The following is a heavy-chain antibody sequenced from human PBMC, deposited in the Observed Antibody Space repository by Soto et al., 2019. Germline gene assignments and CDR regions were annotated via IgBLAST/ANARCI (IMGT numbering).Heavy chain of an antibody. CDR2: IFYSGSP. CDR1: VGSITTYY. J-gene: IGHJ5*01. V-gene: IGHV4-59*01. CDR3: ASDRDGFDS. Sequence: SETLSVTCTFSVGSITTYYWNWIRQSPGKGLEWIGYIFYSGSPNYNPSLKSRVTISVDTSQNQISLRLSSVTAADTAVYYCASDRDGFDSWGRGTLVTVSS.